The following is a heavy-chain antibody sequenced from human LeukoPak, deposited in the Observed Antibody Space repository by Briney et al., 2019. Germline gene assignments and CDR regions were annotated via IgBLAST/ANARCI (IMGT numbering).Heavy chain of an antibody. CDR3: AKLATSDTGETY. V-gene: IGHV1-46*01. CDR2: INPSGDST. Sequence: ASVKVSCKASGYTFTINHIHWERQAPGQGLEWMGVINPSGDSTTYAQNFQGRVTMTRDTSTSTVYMELRSLRSEDTAIYYCAKLATSDTGETYWGQGTLVTVSS. CDR1: GYTFTINH. J-gene: IGHJ4*02. D-gene: IGHD3-16*01.